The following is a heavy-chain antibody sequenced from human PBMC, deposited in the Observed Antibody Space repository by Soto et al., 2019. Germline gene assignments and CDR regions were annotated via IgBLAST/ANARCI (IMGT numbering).Heavy chain of an antibody. CDR3: VKDPLRGFGFLERLNYYYGMDV. D-gene: IGHD3-3*01. J-gene: IGHJ6*02. CDR2: ISSNGGST. CDR1: GFTFSSYA. Sequence: VGSLRLSCSASGFTFSSYAMHWVRQAPGKGLEYVSAISSNGGSTYYADSVKGRFTISRDNSKNTLYLQMSSLRAEDTAVYYCVKDPLRGFGFLERLNYYYGMDVWGQGTTVTVSS. V-gene: IGHV3-64D*06.